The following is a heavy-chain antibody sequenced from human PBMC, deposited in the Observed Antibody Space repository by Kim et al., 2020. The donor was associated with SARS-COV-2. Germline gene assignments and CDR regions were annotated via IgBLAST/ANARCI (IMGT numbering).Heavy chain of an antibody. CDR2: IYYSGST. CDR3: ARKWELLYYDAFDI. D-gene: IGHD1-26*01. V-gene: IGHV4-59*01. CDR1: GGSISSYY. Sequence: SETLSLTCTVSGGSISSYYWSWIRQPPGKGLEWIGYIYYSGSTNYNPSLKSRVTISVDTSKNQFSLKLSSVTAADTAVYYCARKWELLYYDAFDIWGQGTMVTVSS. J-gene: IGHJ3*02.